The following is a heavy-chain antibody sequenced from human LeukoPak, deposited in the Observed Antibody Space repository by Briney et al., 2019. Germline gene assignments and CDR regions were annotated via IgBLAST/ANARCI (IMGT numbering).Heavy chain of an antibody. Sequence: SETLSLTCTVSGYSISSGYYWGWIRQPPGKGLEWIGSIYHSGSTYYNPSLKGRVTISVDTSKNQFSLKLSSVTAADTAVYYCARIGPMVASLLFDYWGQGTLVTVSS. J-gene: IGHJ4*02. CDR3: ARIGPMVASLLFDY. CDR1: GYSISSGYY. V-gene: IGHV4-38-2*02. CDR2: IYHSGST. D-gene: IGHD5-12*01.